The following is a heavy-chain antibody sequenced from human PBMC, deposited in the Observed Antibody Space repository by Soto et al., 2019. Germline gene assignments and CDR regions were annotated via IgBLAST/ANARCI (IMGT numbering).Heavy chain of an antibody. CDR2: SYYSGTS. CDR3: TRRYNWNDYYFDP. D-gene: IGHD1-20*01. CDR1: GGSIRVQSYY. J-gene: IGHJ5*02. V-gene: IGHV4-39*01. Sequence: SETLSLTCTVSGGSIRVQSYYWTWIRQTPGKGLEWVGSSYYSGTSYFNPALKGRVTISVYTSTNQFSLRLTSVTAADTAVYYCTRRYNWNDYYFDPWGQGTMVTVSS.